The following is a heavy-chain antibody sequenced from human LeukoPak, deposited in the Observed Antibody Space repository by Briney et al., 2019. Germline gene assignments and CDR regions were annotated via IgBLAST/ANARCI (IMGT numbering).Heavy chain of an antibody. D-gene: IGHD2-2*02. J-gene: IGHJ5*02. Sequence: GRSLRLSCAASGFTFSNYAMNWVRQAPGKGLEWVAGIIASGGSTFYADSVKGRFTISRDNSKNAQYLQMNSLRVEDMAVYYCTKALFGVPNTDLNCFDPWGQGTLVIVSS. V-gene: IGHV3-23*01. CDR2: IIASGGST. CDR1: GFTFSNYA. CDR3: TKALFGVPNTDLNCFDP.